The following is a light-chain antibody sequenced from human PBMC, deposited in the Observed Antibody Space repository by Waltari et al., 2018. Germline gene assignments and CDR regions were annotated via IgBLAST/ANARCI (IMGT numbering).Light chain of an antibody. CDR1: QSVLHSSNNKNY. V-gene: IGKV4-1*01. CDR3: QQYYNAPLT. Sequence: DIVMTQSPDSLALSLGEMATINCKSSQSVLHSSNNKNYLAWYQQKPGQPPNLLIYWASTRESGVPDRFSGSGSGTDFTLTISSLQAEDVAVYYCQQYYNAPLTFGGGTKVEIK. J-gene: IGKJ4*01. CDR2: WAS.